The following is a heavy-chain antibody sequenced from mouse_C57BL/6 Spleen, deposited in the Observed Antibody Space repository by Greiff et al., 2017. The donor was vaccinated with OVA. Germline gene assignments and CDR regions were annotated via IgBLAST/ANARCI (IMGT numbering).Heavy chain of an antibody. CDR1: GYAFTNYL. CDR3: ARDRLY. CDR2: INPGSGGT. V-gene: IGHV1-54*01. J-gene: IGHJ2*01. Sequence: QVQLQQSGAELVRPGTSVKVSCKASGYAFTNYLIEWVKQRPGQGLEWIGVINPGSGGTNYNEKFKGKATLTADKSSSTAYMQLSSLTSEDSAVYFCARDRLYWGQGTTLTVSS.